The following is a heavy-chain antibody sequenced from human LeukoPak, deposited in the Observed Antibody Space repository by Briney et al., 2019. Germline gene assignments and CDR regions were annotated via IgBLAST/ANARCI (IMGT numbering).Heavy chain of an antibody. CDR1: GFTFSSYW. CDR3: ARDRALYDSRRGYYYTEDDY. Sequence: GGSLRLSCAASGFTFSSYWMHRVRQAPGKGLEWVANMNPDGSEKYFLDSVKGRFTISRDNAKSSLYLQMNSLRGDDTAVYYCARDRALYDSRRGYYYTEDDYWGQGTLVTVSS. CDR2: MNPDGSEK. V-gene: IGHV3-7*01. J-gene: IGHJ4*02. D-gene: IGHD3-22*01.